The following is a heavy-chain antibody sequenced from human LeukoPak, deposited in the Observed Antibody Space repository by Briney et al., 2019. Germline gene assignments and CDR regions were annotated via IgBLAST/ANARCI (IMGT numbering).Heavy chain of an antibody. CDR2: ISDNGATT. D-gene: IGHD6-19*01. V-gene: IGHV3-64*02. CDR3: AKANSTRGWFHYMAV. Sequence: GGSLRLSCAASGFSFSRYAMHWVRRAPGKGLEYVSVISDNGATTYYADSVKGRFIISRDNSKNTLYLQMGSLRVDDMAIYYCAKANSTRGWFHYMAVWGKGTTVTISS. J-gene: IGHJ6*03. CDR1: GFSFSRYA.